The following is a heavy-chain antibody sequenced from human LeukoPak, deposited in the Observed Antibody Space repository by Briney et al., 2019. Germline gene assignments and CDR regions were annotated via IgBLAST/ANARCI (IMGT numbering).Heavy chain of an antibody. CDR1: GFTFDDYA. D-gene: IGHD3-3*01. CDR3: AKDARQTYYHFWSGHFDY. Sequence: PGGSLRLSCAASGFTFDDYAMHWVRQAPGKGLAWVSLISWDGGSPYYADSVKGRFTISRENSQKPLYLQMNSLSAEDTALYYCAKDARQTYYHFWSGHFDYWGQGTLVTVSS. J-gene: IGHJ4*02. V-gene: IGHV3-43D*04. CDR2: ISWDGGSP.